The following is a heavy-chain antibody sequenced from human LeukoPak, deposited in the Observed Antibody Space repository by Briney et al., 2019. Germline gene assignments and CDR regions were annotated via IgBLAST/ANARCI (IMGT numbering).Heavy chain of an antibody. CDR1: GFTLSGCW. D-gene: IGHD1-20*01. V-gene: IGHV3-7*01. CDR3: VRVNYYLDY. CDR2: IKEDGSQK. Sequence: PGGSLRLSCAASGFTLSGCWMSWVRQAPGKGLEWVATIKEDGSQKYYLDSLKGRFTISRDNAKNSLYLQMNSLRAEDTAVYFCVRVNYYLDYWGQGTLVTVSS. J-gene: IGHJ4*02.